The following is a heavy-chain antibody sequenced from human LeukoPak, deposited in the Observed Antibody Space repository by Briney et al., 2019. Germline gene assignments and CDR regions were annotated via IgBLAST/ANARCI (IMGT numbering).Heavy chain of an antibody. Sequence: SETLSLTCTVSGGSISSSSYYWGWIRQPPGKGLEWIGSIYYSGSTYYNPSLKSRVTISVDTSKNQFSLKLSSVTAADAAVYYCARDAGYSSSWPPQFDYWGQGTLVTVSS. D-gene: IGHD6-6*01. CDR1: GGSISSSSYY. V-gene: IGHV4-39*07. J-gene: IGHJ4*02. CDR3: ARDAGYSSSWPPQFDY. CDR2: IYYSGST.